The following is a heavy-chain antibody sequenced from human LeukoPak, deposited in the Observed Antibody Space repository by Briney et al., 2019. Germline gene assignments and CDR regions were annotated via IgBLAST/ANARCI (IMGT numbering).Heavy chain of an antibody. CDR3: GRGELTYRFDS. CDR2: INGDGSST. J-gene: IGHJ4*02. Sequence: GGSLRLSCAASGFTFSNYYMHWVRHGPGKGLVWVSDINGDGSSTNYADSVKGRFTISRDNAKNTLYLQMNRLRADDTAVYFCGRGELTYRFDSRGQGTLVTVSS. D-gene: IGHD1-7*01. CDR1: GFTFSNYY. V-gene: IGHV3-74*01.